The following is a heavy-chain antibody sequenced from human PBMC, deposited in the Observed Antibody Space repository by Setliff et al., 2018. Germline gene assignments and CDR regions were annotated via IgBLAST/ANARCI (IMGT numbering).Heavy chain of an antibody. CDR1: GFKFDDHV. Sequence: GGSLRLSCVASGFKFDDHVMYWVRQVPGKGLEWVAGITWNSDNTGYADSVKGRFTISRDNAKNSLSLQVNSLRAEDTAVYYCARSPANGGHDAFDIWGQGTMVTVSS. J-gene: IGHJ3*02. V-gene: IGHV3-20*04. CDR2: ITWNSDNT. D-gene: IGHD6-25*01. CDR3: ARSPANGGHDAFDI.